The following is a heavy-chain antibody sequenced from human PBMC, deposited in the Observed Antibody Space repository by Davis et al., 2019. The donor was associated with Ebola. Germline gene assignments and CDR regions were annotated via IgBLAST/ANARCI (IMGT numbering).Heavy chain of an antibody. CDR1: GFTFSTYW. V-gene: IGHV3-74*01. CDR2: INTDGSTT. J-gene: IGHJ4*02. Sequence: PGGSLRLSCAASGFTFSTYWMHWVRQVPGKGLGWVAKINTDGSTTSNADSVKGRFTISRDNAKNSLYLQMNTLRAEDTAVYYCATRYYGSGTYYKDYWGQGTLVTVSS. CDR3: ATRYYGSGTYYKDY. D-gene: IGHD3-10*01.